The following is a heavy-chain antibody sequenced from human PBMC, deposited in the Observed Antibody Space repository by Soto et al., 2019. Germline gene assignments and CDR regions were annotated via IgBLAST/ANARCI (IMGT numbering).Heavy chain of an antibody. V-gene: IGHV4-59*01. CDR3: ARVSFRTGSYYFDY. J-gene: IGHJ4*02. D-gene: IGHD1-1*01. CDR1: GGSISSYY. Sequence: QVQLQESGPGLVKPSETLSLTCTVSGGSISSYYWSWIRQPPGKGLEWIGYIYYSGSTNYNPSLKRRVTISVDTSKNQFSLKLSSVTAADTAVYYCARVSFRTGSYYFDYWGQGTLVTVSS. CDR2: IYYSGST.